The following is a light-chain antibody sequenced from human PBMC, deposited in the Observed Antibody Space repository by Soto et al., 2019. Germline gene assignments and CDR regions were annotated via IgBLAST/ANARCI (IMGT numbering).Light chain of an antibody. CDR1: SSNIGSNN. Sequence: QSVLTQPPSASGTPGQNVTISCSGSSSNIGSNNVNWYKLLPGAAPKLLIYSLNQRPSGVPDRFSAYKSGTSASMAISGLQSEDEGDYYCAPWDDSLNGYVFGPGTKLTVL. CDR3: APWDDSLNGYV. V-gene: IGLV1-44*01. CDR2: SLN. J-gene: IGLJ1*01.